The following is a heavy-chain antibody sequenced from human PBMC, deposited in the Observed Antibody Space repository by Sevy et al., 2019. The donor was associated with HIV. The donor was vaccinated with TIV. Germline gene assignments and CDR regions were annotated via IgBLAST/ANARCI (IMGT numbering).Heavy chain of an antibody. V-gene: IGHV3-23*01. CDR3: AKDTEQWLVSSAFDI. D-gene: IGHD6-19*01. Sequence: GGSLRLSCAASGFTFSSYAMSWVRQAPGKGLEWVSAISGSGGSTYYADSVKGRFTISRDNSKNTLYLQMNSLRAEDTVVYYCAKDTEQWLVSSAFDIWGQGTMVTVSS. CDR2: ISGSGGST. J-gene: IGHJ3*02. CDR1: GFTFSSYA.